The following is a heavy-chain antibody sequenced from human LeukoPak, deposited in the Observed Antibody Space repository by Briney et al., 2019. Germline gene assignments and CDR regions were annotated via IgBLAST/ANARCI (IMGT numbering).Heavy chain of an antibody. CDR2: INPNSGGT. CDR3: ARSIAVAGTGVLVDY. Sequence: GASVKVSCKASGYTFTGYYMHWVRQAPGQGLEWMGWINPNSGGTNYAQKFQGRVTMTRDTSISTAYMELSRLRSDDTAVYYCARSIAVAGTGVLVDYWGQGTLVTVSS. CDR1: GYTFTGYY. J-gene: IGHJ4*02. D-gene: IGHD6-19*01. V-gene: IGHV1-2*02.